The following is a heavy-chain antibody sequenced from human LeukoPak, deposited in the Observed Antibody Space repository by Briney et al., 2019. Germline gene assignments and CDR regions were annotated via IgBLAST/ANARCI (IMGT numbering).Heavy chain of an antibody. Sequence: ASVKVSCKASGGTFSSYAISWVRQAPGQGLEWMGGIIPIFGTANYAQKFQGRVTITADESTSTAYMELSSLRSEDTAVYYCARDLIAVAGTPQGCSDYWGQGTLVTVSS. CDR3: ARDLIAVAGTPQGCSDY. J-gene: IGHJ4*02. CDR1: GGTFSSYA. CDR2: IIPIFGTA. D-gene: IGHD6-19*01. V-gene: IGHV1-69*01.